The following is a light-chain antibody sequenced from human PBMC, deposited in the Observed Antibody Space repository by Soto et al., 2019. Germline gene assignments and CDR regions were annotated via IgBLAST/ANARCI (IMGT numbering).Light chain of an antibody. Sequence: EIVLTQSPGTLSLSPGERATLSCRASERLSSVYLAWYQQRPGQPPRLLIYGASNRATGIPDRFSGSGSGTDFTLIINRLEPEDVAIYYCQQRSNRLTFGGGTKVEIK. J-gene: IGKJ4*01. CDR2: GAS. V-gene: IGKV3D-20*02. CDR3: QQRSNRLT. CDR1: ERLSSVY.